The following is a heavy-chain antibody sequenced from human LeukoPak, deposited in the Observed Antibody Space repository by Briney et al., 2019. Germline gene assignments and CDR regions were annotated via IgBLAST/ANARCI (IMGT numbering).Heavy chain of an antibody. CDR2: IIPIFGTA. D-gene: IGHD2-2*01. J-gene: IGHJ6*02. CDR3: ARDSGPPAGATPYYYYYYGMDV. CDR1: GGTFSSYA. Sequence: GSSVKVSCKASGGTFSSYAISWVRQAPGQGLERMGGIIPIFGTANYAQKFQGRVTITADESTSTAYMELSSLRSEDTAVYYCARDSGPPAGATPYYYYYYGMDVWGQGTTVTVSS. V-gene: IGHV1-69*01.